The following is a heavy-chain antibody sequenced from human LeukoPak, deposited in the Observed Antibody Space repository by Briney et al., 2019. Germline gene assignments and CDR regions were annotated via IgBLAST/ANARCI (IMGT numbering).Heavy chain of an antibody. D-gene: IGHD3-10*01. Sequence: PSETLSLTCAVYGGSFSRYYWSWIRQPPGKGLEWIGEINHSGSTNYNPSLKSRVTISVDTSKNQFSLKLSSVTAADTAVYYCARGRGAYWGQGTLVTVSS. CDR1: GGSFSRYY. CDR2: INHSGST. J-gene: IGHJ4*02. CDR3: ARGRGAY. V-gene: IGHV4-34*01.